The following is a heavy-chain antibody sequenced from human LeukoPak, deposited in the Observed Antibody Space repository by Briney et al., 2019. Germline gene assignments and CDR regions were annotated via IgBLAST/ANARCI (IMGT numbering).Heavy chain of an antibody. D-gene: IGHD1-26*01. J-gene: IGHJ4*02. CDR3: ARDFVGGTYSP. Sequence: AASVKVSCKASGYTFTGHYMNWVRQAPGQGLEWMGWINPNSGATKYAQKFQGRLTMTRDTSISTAYMELTSLTSDDTAVYYCARDFVGGTYSPWGQGTLVTVSS. CDR1: GYTFTGHY. V-gene: IGHV1-2*02. CDR2: INPNSGAT.